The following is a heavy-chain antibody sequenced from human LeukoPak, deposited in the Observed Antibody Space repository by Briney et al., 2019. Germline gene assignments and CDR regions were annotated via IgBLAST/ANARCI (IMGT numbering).Heavy chain of an antibody. CDR1: GGSISSYY. V-gene: IGHV4-59*08. CDR2: IYYSGST. D-gene: IGHD3-16*01. CDR3: ARHGGKLGLPNWFDP. Sequence: SETLSLTCTVSGGSISSYYWSWIRQPPGKGLEWIGYIYYSGSTNYNPSLKSRVTISVDTSKNQFSLKLSSVTAADTAVYYFARHGGKLGLPNWFDPWGQGTLVTVSS. J-gene: IGHJ5*02.